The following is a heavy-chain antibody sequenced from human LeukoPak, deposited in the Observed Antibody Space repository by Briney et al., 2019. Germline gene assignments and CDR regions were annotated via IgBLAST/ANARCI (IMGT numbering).Heavy chain of an antibody. D-gene: IGHD3-22*01. CDR3: ARLGVHSGYPVGFDY. CDR1: GYTFTGYY. Sequence: ASVKVSCKASGYTFTGYYMHWVRQAPGQGLEWMGWINPKSGGTNYAQKFQGRVTMTRDTSISTAYMELSRLRSDDTAVYYCARLGVHSGYPVGFDYWGQGTLVTVSS. V-gene: IGHV1-2*02. J-gene: IGHJ4*02. CDR2: INPKSGGT.